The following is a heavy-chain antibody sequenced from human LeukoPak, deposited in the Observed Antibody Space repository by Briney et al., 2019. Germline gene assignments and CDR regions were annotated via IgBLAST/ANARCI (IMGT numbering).Heavy chain of an antibody. D-gene: IGHD3-10*01. V-gene: IGHV4-30-2*01. Sequence: SETLSLTCTVSGGSISSGGYSWSWIRQPPGKGLEWIGYIYHTGSTYYNPSLKSRVTISVDRSKNQFSLKLSSVTAADTAMYYCARGMVRGPPAGWGQGTLVTVSS. J-gene: IGHJ4*02. CDR2: IYHTGST. CDR1: GGSISSGGYS. CDR3: ARGMVRGPPAG.